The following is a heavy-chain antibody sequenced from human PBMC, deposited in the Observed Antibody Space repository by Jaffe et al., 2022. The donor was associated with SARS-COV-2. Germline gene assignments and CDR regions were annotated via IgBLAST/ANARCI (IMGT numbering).Heavy chain of an antibody. J-gene: IGHJ5*02. CDR2: IYYTGYT. CDR1: GGSITTYY. V-gene: IGHV4-59*01. Sequence: QVQLQESGPGLVKPSETLSLSCTVSGGSITTYYWDWIRQPPGKGLEWIGYIYYTGYTNYNPSLKSRVTISVDTSKNQFSLKLNSVTATDTAVYYCARGGDYYASGTSWFGPWGQGTLVTVSS. CDR3: ARGGDYYASGTSWFGP. D-gene: IGHD3-10*01.